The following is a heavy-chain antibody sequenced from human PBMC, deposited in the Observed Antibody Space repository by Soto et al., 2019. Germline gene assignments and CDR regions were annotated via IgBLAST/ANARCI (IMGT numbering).Heavy chain of an antibody. J-gene: IGHJ4*02. CDR3: ARGGIH. V-gene: IGHV3-48*03. D-gene: IGHD6-13*01. Sequence: GGSLRLSCVASGYTFNSHEMNWIRQTPGKRLEWISSVSGSGTTKYADSVKGRFTISRDNAHKSIYLQMNSLRVEDTGVYYCARGGIHWGQGALVTVSS. CDR1: GYTFNSHE. CDR2: VSGSGTT.